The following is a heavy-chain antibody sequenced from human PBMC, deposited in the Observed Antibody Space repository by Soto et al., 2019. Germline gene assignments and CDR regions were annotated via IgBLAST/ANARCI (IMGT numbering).Heavy chain of an antibody. CDR2: FSGSGGNT. CDR1: GFTFRSFA. CDR3: AKEGSSGYYYFDY. D-gene: IGHD3-22*01. Sequence: PGGSLRLSCAASGFTFRSFAMSWVRQAPGKGLEWVSTFSGSGGNTYYADSVKGRFTISRDNSKNTRYLQRNSLRAEDTAVYYWAKEGSSGYYYFDYWGQGTLVTVSS. V-gene: IGHV3-23*01. J-gene: IGHJ4*02.